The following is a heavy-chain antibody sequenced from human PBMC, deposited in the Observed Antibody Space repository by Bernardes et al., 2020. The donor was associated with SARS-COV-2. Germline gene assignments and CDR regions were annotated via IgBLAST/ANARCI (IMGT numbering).Heavy chain of an antibody. CDR1: GFTFSSYA. J-gene: IGHJ5*02. V-gene: IGHV3-23*01. Sequence: GGPLRLSCASSGFTFSSYAMSWVRQAPGKGLEWVSAISGSGGTTYYADSVKGRFTISRDNSKNTLYLQMNSLRAEDTAVYYCAKVGTGTASGWFDPWGQGTLVTVSS. D-gene: IGHD1-7*01. CDR3: AKVGTGTASGWFDP. CDR2: ISGSGGTT.